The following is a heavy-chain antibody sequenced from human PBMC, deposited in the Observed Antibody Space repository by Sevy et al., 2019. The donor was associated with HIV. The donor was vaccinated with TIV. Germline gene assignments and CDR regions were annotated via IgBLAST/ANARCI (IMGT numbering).Heavy chain of an antibody. D-gene: IGHD3-3*01. J-gene: IGHJ4*02. Sequence: GESLKISCAASGFSFSTYAMTWVRRAPGKGLEWVSGISGSGTSTYYTDSVKGRFTISRDNSKNTVYLQMNNLRAEDTAVYYCGKVSIFGVEGFYDYWGQGTLVTVSS. CDR2: ISGSGTST. CDR3: GKVSIFGVEGFYDY. V-gene: IGHV3-23*01. CDR1: GFSFSTYA.